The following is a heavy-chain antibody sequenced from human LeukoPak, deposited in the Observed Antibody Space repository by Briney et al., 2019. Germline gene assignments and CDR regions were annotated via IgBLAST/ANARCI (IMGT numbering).Heavy chain of an antibody. CDR1: GFTFSSYS. CDR3: AKRWLGYCSGGSCYYFDY. Sequence: GGSLRLSCAASGFTFSSYSMNWVRQAPGKGLEWVSYISSSSSTIYYADSVKGRFTISRDNAKNSLYLQMNSLRAEDTAVYYCAKRWLGYCSGGSCYYFDYWGQGTLVTVSS. V-gene: IGHV3-48*01. CDR2: ISSSSSTI. J-gene: IGHJ4*02. D-gene: IGHD2-15*01.